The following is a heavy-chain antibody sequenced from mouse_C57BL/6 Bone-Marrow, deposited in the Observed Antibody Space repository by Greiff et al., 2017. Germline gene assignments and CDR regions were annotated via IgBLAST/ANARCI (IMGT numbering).Heavy chain of an antibody. CDR1: GYAFSSSW. CDR3: ARGGRDSFAY. Sequence: QVQLQQSGPELVKPGASVKISCKASGYAFSSSWMNWVKQRPGKGLEWIGRIYPGDGDTNYNGKFKGKATLTADKSSSTAYMQLSSLTSEDSAVYFCARGGRDSFAYWGQGTLVTVSA. D-gene: IGHD3-3*01. J-gene: IGHJ3*01. V-gene: IGHV1-82*01. CDR2: IYPGDGDT.